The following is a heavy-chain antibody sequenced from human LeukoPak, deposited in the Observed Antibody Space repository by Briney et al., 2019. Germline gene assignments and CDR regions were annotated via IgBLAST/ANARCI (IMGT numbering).Heavy chain of an antibody. V-gene: IGHV3-48*04. Sequence: PGGSLRLSCAASGFTFSSYSLNWVRRAPGKGLEWVSFISSSSSTIYYADSVTGRFTISRDNAKNSLYLQMNSLRAEDTAVYYCARDRGGSYSAIDYWGQGTLVTVSS. D-gene: IGHD1-26*01. J-gene: IGHJ4*02. CDR3: ARDRGGSYSAIDY. CDR1: GFTFSSYS. CDR2: ISSSSSTI.